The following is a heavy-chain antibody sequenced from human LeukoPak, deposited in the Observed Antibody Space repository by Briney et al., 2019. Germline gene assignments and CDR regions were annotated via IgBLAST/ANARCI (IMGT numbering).Heavy chain of an antibody. J-gene: IGHJ4*02. V-gene: IGHV4-34*01. CDR3: ARGTDAYKIGNI. CDR1: GGSFSGYY. CDR2: IHPTEGG. D-gene: IGHD5-24*01. Sequence: SETLSLTCAVFGGSFSGYYLTWIRQSPGKGLEWVGEIHPTEGGHYNPSLESRVTMSVDTSKTQFSLRMNSVTAADTAVYFCARGTDAYKIGNIWGPESLLTVSS.